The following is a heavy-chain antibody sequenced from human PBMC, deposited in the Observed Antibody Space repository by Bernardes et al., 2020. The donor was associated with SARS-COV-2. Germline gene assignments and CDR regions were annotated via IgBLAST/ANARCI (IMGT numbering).Heavy chain of an antibody. J-gene: IGHJ6*02. Sequence: ASVKVSCKASGYAFTSYGIGWVRQAPGQGLEWMGWISAYNGNTNYAQKLQGRVTMTTDTSTSTAYMELRSLRSDDTAVYYCARVAEYGPYAGYSSSWYLSDYYYYGMDVWGQGTTVTVSS. D-gene: IGHD6-13*01. V-gene: IGHV1-18*04. CDR3: ARVAEYGPYAGYSSSWYLSDYYYYGMDV. CDR1: GYAFTSYG. CDR2: ISAYNGNT.